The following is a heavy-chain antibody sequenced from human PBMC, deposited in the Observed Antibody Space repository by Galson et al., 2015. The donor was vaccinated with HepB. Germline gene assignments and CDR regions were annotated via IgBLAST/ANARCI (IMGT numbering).Heavy chain of an antibody. CDR2: MNPNSGNT. Sequence: SVKVSCKASGYTFTSYDINWVRQATGQGLEWMGWMNPNSGNTGYAQKFQGRVTMTRNTSISTAYMELSSRRSEDTAVYYCARGRYCSSTSCSTYYYYYYMDVWGKGTTVTVSS. D-gene: IGHD2-2*01. CDR1: GYTFTSYD. CDR3: ARGRYCSSTSCSTYYYYYYMDV. V-gene: IGHV1-8*01. J-gene: IGHJ6*03.